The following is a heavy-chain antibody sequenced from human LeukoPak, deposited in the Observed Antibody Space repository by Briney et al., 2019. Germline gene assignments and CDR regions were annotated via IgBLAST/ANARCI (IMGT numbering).Heavy chain of an antibody. J-gene: IGHJ5*02. CDR1: GFTSSSYA. CDR3: AKGPYYDILTGYFSP. CDR2: ISGSGGST. V-gene: IGHV3-23*01. D-gene: IGHD3-9*01. Sequence: PGGSLRLSCAASGFTSSSYAMSWVRPAPGKGLGWVSTISGSGGSTYYADSVKGRFTISRDNSKNSLYLQMNSLRAEDTDIYYCAKGPYYDILTGYFSPWGQGTLVTVSS.